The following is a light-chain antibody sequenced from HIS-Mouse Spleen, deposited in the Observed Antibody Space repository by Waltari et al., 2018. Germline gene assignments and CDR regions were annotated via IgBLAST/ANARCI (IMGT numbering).Light chain of an antibody. CDR1: SSDVGSYNL. Sequence: QSALTQPASVSGSPGQSITISCTRTSSDVGSYNLVSWYQQHPGQAPKLMIYEGSKRPSGVSNRFSGSKSGNTASLTSSGPKAEDEDDYYCYPYASTSTCVFGGGTKQSVL. J-gene: IGLJ3*02. CDR2: EGS. CDR3: YPYASTSTCV. V-gene: IGLV2-23*01.